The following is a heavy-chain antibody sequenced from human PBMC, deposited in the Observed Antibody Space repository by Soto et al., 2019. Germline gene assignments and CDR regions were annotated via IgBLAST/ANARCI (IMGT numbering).Heavy chain of an antibody. CDR3: AREDYDILTGYMSFAY. J-gene: IGHJ4*02. Sequence: SETLSLTCTVSGGSISSGGYYWSWIRQHPGKGLEWIGYIYYSGSTYYNPSLKSRVTISVDTSKNQFSLKLSSVTAADTAVYYCAREDYDILTGYMSFAYWGQGTLVTVSS. V-gene: IGHV4-31*03. CDR2: IYYSGST. D-gene: IGHD3-9*01. CDR1: GGSISSGGYY.